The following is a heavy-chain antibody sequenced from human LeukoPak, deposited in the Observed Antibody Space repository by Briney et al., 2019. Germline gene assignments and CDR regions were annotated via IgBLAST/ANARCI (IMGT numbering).Heavy chain of an antibody. Sequence: GGSLRLSCAASGFTFSSYAMHWVHQAPGKGLEWVAVISYDGRNKYYADSVKGRFTISKDNSKNTLYLQMNSLRAEDTAVYYWARGATGGNWFDPWGQGTLVTVSS. CDR1: GFTFSSYA. V-gene: IGHV3-30*04. CDR3: ARGATGGNWFDP. J-gene: IGHJ5*02. D-gene: IGHD1-26*01. CDR2: ISYDGRNK.